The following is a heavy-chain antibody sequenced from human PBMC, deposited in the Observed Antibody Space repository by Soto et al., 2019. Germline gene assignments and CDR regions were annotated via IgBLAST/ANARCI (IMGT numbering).Heavy chain of an antibody. D-gene: IGHD3-9*01. V-gene: IGHV1-18*01. CDR2: ISAYNGNT. CDR3: ARENRYYDILTGLYYYYGMDV. Sequence: GASVKVSGKASGYTFTSYGISWVRQAPGQGLEWMGWISAYNGNTNYAQKLQGRVTMTTDTSTSTAYMELRSLRSDDTAVYYCARENRYYDILTGLYYYYGMDVWGQGTTVTVSS. CDR1: GYTFTSYG. J-gene: IGHJ6*02.